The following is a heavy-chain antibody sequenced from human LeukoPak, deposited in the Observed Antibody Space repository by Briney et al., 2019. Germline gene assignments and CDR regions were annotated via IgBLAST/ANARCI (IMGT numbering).Heavy chain of an antibody. CDR3: ATAVWFPFDF. V-gene: IGHV3-7*04. J-gene: IGHJ4*02. CDR2: IKNDGSEK. CDR1: GFTFSNYW. Sequence: GGSLRLSCAASGFTFSNYWMSWVSQAPGKGLEWVATIKNDGSEKNYVDSVKGRFTISRDNAKNSLYLQMSGLRAEDTAVYFCATAVWFPFDFWGQGTLVTVSS. D-gene: IGHD3-9*01.